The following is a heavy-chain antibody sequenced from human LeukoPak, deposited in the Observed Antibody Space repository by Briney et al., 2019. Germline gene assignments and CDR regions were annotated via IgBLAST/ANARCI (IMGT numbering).Heavy chain of an antibody. J-gene: IGHJ4*02. CDR2: IYYSGST. CDR1: GGSISSSSYY. V-gene: IGHV4-39*01. CDR3: ATLLYYDFWSGYHRDY. Sequence: SETLSLTCTVSGGSISSSSYYWGWIRQPPGKGLEWIGRIYYSGSTYYNPSLKIHITISVDTSKNQFSLKLSSVTAAETAVYYCATLLYYDFWSGYHRDYWGQGTLVTVSS. D-gene: IGHD3-3*01.